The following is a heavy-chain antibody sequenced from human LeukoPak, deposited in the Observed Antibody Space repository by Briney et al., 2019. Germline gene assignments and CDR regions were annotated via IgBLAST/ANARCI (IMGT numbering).Heavy chain of an antibody. J-gene: IGHJ4*02. V-gene: IGHV4-59*05. D-gene: IGHD4-11*01. CDR3: ARLGPGLFDY. Sequence: PSETLSLTCTVTGGSITSYYWTWIRQPAGKGLEWIGSIYYSGSTYYNPSLKSRVTISVDTSKNQFSLKLSSVTAADTAVYYCARLGPGLFDYWGQGTLVTVSS. CDR2: IYYSGST. CDR1: GGSITSYY.